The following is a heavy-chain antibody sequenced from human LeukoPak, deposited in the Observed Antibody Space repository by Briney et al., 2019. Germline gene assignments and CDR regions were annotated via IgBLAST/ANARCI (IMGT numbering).Heavy chain of an antibody. V-gene: IGHV1-69*06. CDR3: ARVRNERTDYYYYGMDV. D-gene: IGHD1-1*01. CDR1: GGTFSSYA. Sequence: SVKVSCKASGGTFSSYAISWVRQAPGQGLEWMGGIIPIFGTANYAQKFQGRVTITADKSTSRAYMELSSLRSEDTAVYYCARVRNERTDYYYYGMDVWGKGTTVTVSS. J-gene: IGHJ6*04. CDR2: IIPIFGTA.